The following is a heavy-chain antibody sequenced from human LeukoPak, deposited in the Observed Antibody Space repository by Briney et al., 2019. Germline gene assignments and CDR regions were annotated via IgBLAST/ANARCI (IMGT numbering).Heavy chain of an antibody. CDR3: AKEPGSTGAYDT. CDR1: GFTFNYYG. J-gene: IGHJ4*02. Sequence: PGGSLRLSCAASGFTFNYYGMNWVRQAPGRGLEWLAFIRYDGGNKYYADSVKGRFTISRDNSKNTLFLQMNSLRTEDTAVYYCAKEPGSTGAYDTWGQGTLVTVSS. V-gene: IGHV3-30*02. D-gene: IGHD5-12*01. CDR2: IRYDGGNK.